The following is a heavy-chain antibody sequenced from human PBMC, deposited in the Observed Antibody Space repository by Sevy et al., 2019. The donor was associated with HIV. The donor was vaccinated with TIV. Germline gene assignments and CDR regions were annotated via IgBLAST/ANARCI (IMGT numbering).Heavy chain of an antibody. D-gene: IGHD6-19*01. CDR1: GYTFTDRY. Sequence: ASVKVSCQTSGYTFTDRYIHWVRQAPGQDLEWMGYINPDTGNTRYAQKFQARVTMTGDTSVSTAYMELRRLTSDDTAVYFCARVHPPRLSGHDSGWYPFDYWGQGTLVTVSS. CDR3: ARVHPPRLSGHDSGWYPFDY. CDR2: INPDTGNT. J-gene: IGHJ4*02. V-gene: IGHV1-2*02.